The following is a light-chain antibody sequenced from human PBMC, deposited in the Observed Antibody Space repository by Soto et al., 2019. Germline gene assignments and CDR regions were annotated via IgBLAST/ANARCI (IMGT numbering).Light chain of an antibody. CDR3: QQRSNWPPSIT. CDR1: QSVSSY. V-gene: IGKV3-11*01. CDR2: DAS. J-gene: IGKJ5*01. Sequence: EIVLTQSPATLSLSPGEGATLSCRASQSVSSYLAWYQQKPGQAPRLLIYDASNRATGIPARFSGSGSGTDFTLTISSLEPEEFAVYYCQQRSNWPPSITLGQGTRLEIK.